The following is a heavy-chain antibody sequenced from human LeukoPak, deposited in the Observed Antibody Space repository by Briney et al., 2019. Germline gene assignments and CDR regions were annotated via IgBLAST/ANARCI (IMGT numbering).Heavy chain of an antibody. CDR1: GGSFSGYY. D-gene: IGHD3-10*01. CDR2: INHSGST. CDR3: ARGGSYYYGSGSYPDWFDP. J-gene: IGHJ5*02. Sequence: SETLSLTCAVYGGSFSGYYWSWIRQPPGKGLEWIGEINHSGSTNYNPSLKSRVTISVDTSKNQFSLKLSSVTAADTAVYYCARGGSYYYGSGSYPDWFDPWGQGTLVTVSS. V-gene: IGHV4-34*01.